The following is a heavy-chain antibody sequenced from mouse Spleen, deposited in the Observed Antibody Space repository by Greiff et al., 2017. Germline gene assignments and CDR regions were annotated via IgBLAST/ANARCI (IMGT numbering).Heavy chain of an antibody. CDR1: GFTFSDYY. V-gene: IGHV5-16*01. J-gene: IGHJ2*01. CDR3: ARGEEDYFDY. Sequence: DVHLVESEGGLVQPGSSMKLSCTASGFTFSDYYMAWVRQVPEKGLEWVANINYDGSSTYYLDSLKSRFIISGDNAKNILYLQMSSLKSEDTATYYCARGEEDYFDYWGQGTTLTVSS. CDR2: INYDGSST.